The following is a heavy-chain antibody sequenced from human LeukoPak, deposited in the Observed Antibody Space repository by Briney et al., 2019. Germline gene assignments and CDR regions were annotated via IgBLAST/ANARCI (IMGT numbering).Heavy chain of an antibody. D-gene: IGHD3-3*01. CDR2: IFYSGST. Sequence: PSETLSLTCTVSGGSISTSNYYWGWIRQPPGKGLEWIGNIFYSGSTYYSPSLRSRVTISLDTSRNQFSLKLNSVTAADTAVYYCARANHGYDFWSGYYPYAFDIWGQGTMVTVSS. CDR3: ARANHGYDFWSGYYPYAFDI. CDR1: GGSISTSNYY. J-gene: IGHJ3*02. V-gene: IGHV4-39*07.